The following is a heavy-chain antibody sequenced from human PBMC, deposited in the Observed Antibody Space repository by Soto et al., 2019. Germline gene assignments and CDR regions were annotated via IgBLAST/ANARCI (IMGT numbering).Heavy chain of an antibody. CDR3: ATDIHATWLLNS. CDR1: GFTFSGQT. J-gene: IGHJ4*02. V-gene: IGHV3-30-3*01. Sequence: GGSLRLSCAASGFTFSGQTMYWVRQAPGKGLEWVALIAPDGSQIYYADSVKGRFTISRDNSKSTLSLQMDSLRVEDTSLYLCATDIHATWLLNSWGQGTLVTVSS. CDR2: IAPDGSQI. D-gene: IGHD2-2*02.